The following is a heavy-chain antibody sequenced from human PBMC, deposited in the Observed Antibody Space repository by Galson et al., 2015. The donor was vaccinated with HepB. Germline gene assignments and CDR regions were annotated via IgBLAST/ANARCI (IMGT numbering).Heavy chain of an antibody. Sequence: SVKVSCKASGYTFTSYDINWVRQATGQGLEWMGWMNPNSGNTGYAQKFQGRVTMTRNTSISTAYMELSSLRSEDTAVYYCARGRRITIFGVVIQGRSYYYGMDVWGQGTTVTVSS. V-gene: IGHV1-8*01. D-gene: IGHD3-3*01. CDR1: GYTFTSYD. CDR2: MNPNSGNT. CDR3: ARGRRITIFGVVIQGRSYYYGMDV. J-gene: IGHJ6*02.